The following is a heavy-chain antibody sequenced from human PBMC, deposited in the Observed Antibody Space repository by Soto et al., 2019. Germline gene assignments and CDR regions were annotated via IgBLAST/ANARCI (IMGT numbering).Heavy chain of an antibody. Sequence: EVQLVESGGDLVQPVGPLRLSCEASGFTFSSNWMHWVRQAPGKGLVWVSRMNPDGSSRGYADSVKGRFTISRDNAKNTLFLQLNSRRAEDTAVYYCARGGNAGSGQYYLDDYSGQGNLVTVSS. J-gene: IGHJ4*02. CDR1: GFTFSSNW. CDR2: MNPDGSSR. CDR3: ARGGNAGSGQYYLDDY. V-gene: IGHV3-74*01. D-gene: IGHD3-10*01.